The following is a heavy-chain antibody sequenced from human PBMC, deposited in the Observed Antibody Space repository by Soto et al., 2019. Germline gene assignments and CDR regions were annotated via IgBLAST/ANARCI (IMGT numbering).Heavy chain of an antibody. CDR2: MNPNSGDT. V-gene: IGHV1-8*01. CDR1: GYTFSTYD. CDR3: ARVNYYGSGSYQDFFYFYALDV. D-gene: IGHD3-10*01. J-gene: IGHJ6*02. Sequence: ASVKVSCKTSGYTFSTYDINWVLQAPGQGLEWMGWMNPNSGDTGYAQKFLGRLTMTRDSSIRTVYMELSSLSSEDTAVYYCARVNYYGSGSYQDFFYFYALDVWGQGTTVTVSS.